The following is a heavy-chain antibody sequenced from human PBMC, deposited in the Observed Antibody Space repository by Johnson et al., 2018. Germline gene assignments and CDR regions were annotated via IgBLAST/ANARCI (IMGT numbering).Heavy chain of an antibody. CDR2: ISSSGSTI. CDR1: GFTFSDYY. V-gene: IGHV3-11*01. J-gene: IGHJ1*01. CDR3: ARKGAGYTSSWYYFQH. D-gene: IGHD6-13*01. Sequence: VQLVESGGGLVKPGGSLRLSCAASGFTFSDYYMTWIRQAPGRGLEWVSYISSSGSTIYYADSVKGRFTISRDNAKNSLFRQMNSLRAEDTAVYYCARKGAGYTSSWYYFQHWGQGTLVTVSS.